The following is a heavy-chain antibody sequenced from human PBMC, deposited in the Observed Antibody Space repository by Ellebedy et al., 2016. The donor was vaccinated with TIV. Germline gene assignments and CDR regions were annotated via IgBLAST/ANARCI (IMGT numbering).Heavy chain of an antibody. CDR3: ARWARGDTGSYGMDV. J-gene: IGHJ6*02. D-gene: IGHD5-18*01. CDR2: IYSGGST. Sequence: GESLKISCAASGFTVSSNYMSWVRQAPGKGLEWVSVIYSGGSTYYADSVKGRFTISRDNSKNTLYLQMNSLRAEDTAVYYCARWARGDTGSYGMDVWGQGTTVTVSS. V-gene: IGHV3-66*01. CDR1: GFTVSSNY.